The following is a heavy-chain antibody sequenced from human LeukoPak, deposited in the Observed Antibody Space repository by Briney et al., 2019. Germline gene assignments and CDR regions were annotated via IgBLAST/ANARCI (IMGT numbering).Heavy chain of an antibody. Sequence: ASVKVSCKASGYTFTSYYMHWVRQAPGQGLEWMGIINPSGGSTSYAQKFQGRVAMTRDTPISTAYMELSRLRSDDTAVYYCARVASTTRRHDAFDMWGQGTMVTVSS. CDR2: INPSGGST. V-gene: IGHV1-46*01. CDR1: GYTFTSYY. CDR3: ARVASTTRRHDAFDM. J-gene: IGHJ3*02. D-gene: IGHD1-1*01.